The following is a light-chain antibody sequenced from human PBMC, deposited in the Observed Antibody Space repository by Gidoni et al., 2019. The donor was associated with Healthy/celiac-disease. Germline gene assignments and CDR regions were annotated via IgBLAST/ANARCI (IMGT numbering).Light chain of an antibody. J-gene: IGKJ1*01. CDR2: KAS. CDR3: QKYNSYPWT. CDR1: RRCSSW. V-gene: IGKV1-5*03. Sequence: DIPLTQSPSTLSASVGDRVTIPCRASRRCSSWLAWDQPKPGNDPTLLSYKASSLESGVPSRFSGSGSGTEFTLTISSLQPDDFATYYCQKYNSYPWTCGQGTKVEIK.